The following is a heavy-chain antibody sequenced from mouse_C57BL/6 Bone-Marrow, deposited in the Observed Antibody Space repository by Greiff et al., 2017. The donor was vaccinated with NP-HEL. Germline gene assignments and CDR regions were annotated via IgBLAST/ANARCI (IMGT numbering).Heavy chain of an antibody. D-gene: IGHD1-1*01. Sequence: QVQLQQSGAELAKPGASVKLSCKASVYTFTSYWMHWVKQRPGPGLEWIGYINPSSGYTKYNQKFKDKATLTADKSSGTAYMQLSSLTYEDSAVYYCASSPDYYGSSYDWYFDVWGTGTTVTVSS. CDR1: VYTFTSYW. CDR2: INPSSGYT. V-gene: IGHV1-7*01. CDR3: ASSPDYYGSSYDWYFDV. J-gene: IGHJ1*03.